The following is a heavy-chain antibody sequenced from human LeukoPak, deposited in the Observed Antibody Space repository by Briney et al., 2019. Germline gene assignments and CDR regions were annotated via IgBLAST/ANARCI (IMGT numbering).Heavy chain of an antibody. D-gene: IGHD3-3*01. CDR1: GFTFSSYA. J-gene: IGHJ4*02. V-gene: IGHV3-23*01. CDR3: AKDQAQYYDFWSGYYGFLGFS. CDR2: ISGSGGST. Sequence: GGSLRLSCAASGFTFSSYAMSWVRQAPGKGLEWVSAISGSGGSTYYADSVKGRFTISRDNSKNTLYLQMNSLRAEDTAVYYCAKDQAQYYDFWSGYYGFLGFSWGQGTLVTVSS.